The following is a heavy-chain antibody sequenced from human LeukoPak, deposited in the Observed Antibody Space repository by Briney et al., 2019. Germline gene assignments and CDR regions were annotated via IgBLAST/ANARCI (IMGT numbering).Heavy chain of an antibody. CDR2: IYYSGIT. CDR3: ARLAATGTKRFDY. V-gene: IGHV4-39*01. J-gene: IGHJ4*02. Sequence: PSETLSLTCNVSGGSISSSSYYWGWIRQPPGKGLEYIGSIYYSGITYYNPSLKSRVTISLDTSKNQFSLKLSSVTAADTAVYYCARLAATGTKRFDYWGQGTLVTVSS. D-gene: IGHD6-13*01. CDR1: GGSISSSSYY.